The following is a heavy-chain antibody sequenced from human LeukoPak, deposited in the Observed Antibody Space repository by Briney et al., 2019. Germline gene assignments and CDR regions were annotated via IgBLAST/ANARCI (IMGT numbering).Heavy chain of an antibody. CDR3: ARTPLGYCSSTSCYKAKGIFDY. Sequence: ASVKVSCKASGYTFTSYGISWVRQAPGQGLEWMGWISAYNGNTNYAQKLQGRVTMTTDTSTSTAYMELRSLRSDDTAVYYCARTPLGYCSSTSCYKAKGIFDYWGQGTLVTASS. CDR1: GYTFTSYG. D-gene: IGHD2-2*02. CDR2: ISAYNGNT. V-gene: IGHV1-18*01. J-gene: IGHJ4*02.